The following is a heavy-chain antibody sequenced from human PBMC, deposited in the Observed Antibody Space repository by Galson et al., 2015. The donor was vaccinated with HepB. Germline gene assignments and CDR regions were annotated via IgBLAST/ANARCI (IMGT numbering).Heavy chain of an antibody. CDR2: INPSGGST. CDR3: ARDFHLAGARGGNDY. J-gene: IGHJ4*02. D-gene: IGHD1-26*01. Sequence: SVKVSCKASGYTFTSYYMHWVRQAPGQGLELMGIINPSGGSTSYAQKFQGRVTMTRDTSTSTVYMELSSLRSEDTAVYYCARDFHLAGARGGNDYWGQGTLVTVSS. V-gene: IGHV1-46*01. CDR1: GYTFTSYY.